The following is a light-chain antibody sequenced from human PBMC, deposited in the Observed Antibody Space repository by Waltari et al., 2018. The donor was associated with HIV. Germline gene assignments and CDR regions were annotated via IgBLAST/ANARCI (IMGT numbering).Light chain of an antibody. CDR3: QSADNNYSPPV. CDR1: AFPSQS. V-gene: IGLV3-25*03. J-gene: IGLJ1*01. Sequence: SYELTQPPSVSVSPGQTARVTCSGDAFPSQSADWPQQKPGQAPILIINNDKEKLPVIPERFSGSKPGTTATLTISGVHTEDEADYYCQSADNNYSPPVFGPGTKVTVL. CDR2: NDK.